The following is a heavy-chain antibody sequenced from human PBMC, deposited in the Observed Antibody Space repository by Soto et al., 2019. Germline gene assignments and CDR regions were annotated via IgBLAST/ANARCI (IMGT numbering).Heavy chain of an antibody. Sequence: GGSLRLSCAASGFTFSSYWMSWVRQAPGKGLEWVANIKQDGSEKYYVDSVKGRFTISRDNAKNSLYLQMNSLRAEDTAVYYCARDKAGPGWEKDCSSTSCYVAYDIYYYYYMDVWGKGTTVTVSS. J-gene: IGHJ6*03. CDR1: GFTFSSYW. V-gene: IGHV3-7*01. CDR3: ARDKAGPGWEKDCSSTSCYVAYDIYYYYYMDV. D-gene: IGHD2-2*01. CDR2: IKQDGSEK.